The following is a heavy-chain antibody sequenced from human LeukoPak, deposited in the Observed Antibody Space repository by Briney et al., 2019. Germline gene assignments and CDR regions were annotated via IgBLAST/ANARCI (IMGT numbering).Heavy chain of an antibody. J-gene: IGHJ6*03. Sequence: AGGSLRLSCAASGFTFNRYGMSWVRQAPGKGLEWVSSVGGGGVTTYYGDTVKGRFSITRDNFKNTVHLQMNSLRAEDTAIYYCAKNGEELDVGYRDLVFGYYHYYKDVWGKGTAVTVSS. CDR3: AKNGEELDVGYRDLVFGYYHYYKDV. CDR1: GFTFNRYG. D-gene: IGHD4-17*01. V-gene: IGHV3-23*01. CDR2: VGGGGVTT.